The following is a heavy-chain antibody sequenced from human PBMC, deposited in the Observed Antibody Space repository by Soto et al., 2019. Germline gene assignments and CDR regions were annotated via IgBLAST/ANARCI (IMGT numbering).Heavy chain of an antibody. CDR1: GYTFTSFG. J-gene: IGHJ4*02. CDR2: ISPESDKA. V-gene: IGHV1-18*01. CDR3: TRELFFISPATVTTDAY. Sequence: VQLVQSGAEVKKPGASVRVSCKASGYTFTSFGLSWVRQAPGQGPEWMGWISPESDKATYAHKFQGRITMTTDTSTTTAYMDLRSLRSDDTAVYYCTRELFFISPATVTTDAYWGQGTLV. D-gene: IGHD4-17*01.